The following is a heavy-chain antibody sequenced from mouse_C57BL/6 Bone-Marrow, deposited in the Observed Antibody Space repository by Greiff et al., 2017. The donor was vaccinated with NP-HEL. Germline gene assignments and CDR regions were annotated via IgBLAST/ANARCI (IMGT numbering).Heavy chain of an antibody. Sequence: EVQLVESGGGLVKPGGSLKLSCAASGFTFSSYAMSWVRQTPEKRLEWVATISDGGSYTYYPDNVKGRFTISRDNAKNNLYLQMSHLKSEDTAMYYCARVYYYGSSYWYFDVWGTGTTVTVSS. CDR1: GFTFSSYA. D-gene: IGHD1-1*01. V-gene: IGHV5-4*01. J-gene: IGHJ1*03. CDR2: ISDGGSYT. CDR3: ARVYYYGSSYWYFDV.